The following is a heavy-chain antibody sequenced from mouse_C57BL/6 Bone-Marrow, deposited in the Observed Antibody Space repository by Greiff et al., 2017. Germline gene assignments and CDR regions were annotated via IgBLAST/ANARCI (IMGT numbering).Heavy chain of an antibody. J-gene: IGHJ2*01. Sequence: VKVVESGAELVRPGASVTLSCKASGYTFTDYEMHWVKQTPVHGLEWIGAIDPETGGTAYNQKFKGKAILTADKSSSTAYMELRSLTSEDSAVYYCTREGHFDYWGQGTTLTVSS. CDR3: TREGHFDY. CDR2: IDPETGGT. V-gene: IGHV1-15*01. CDR1: GYTFTDYE.